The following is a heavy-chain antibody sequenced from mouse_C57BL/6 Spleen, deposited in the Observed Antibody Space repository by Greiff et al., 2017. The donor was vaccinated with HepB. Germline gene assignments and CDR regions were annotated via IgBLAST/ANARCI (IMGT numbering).Heavy chain of an antibody. CDR1: GYTFTSYW. V-gene: IGHV1-69*01. D-gene: IGHD2-1*01. Sequence: VQLQQPGAELVMPGASVKLSCKASGYTFTSYWMHWVKQRPGQGLEWIGEIDPSDSYTNYNQKFKGKSTLTVDKSSSTAYMQLSSLTSEDSAVYYCARRGIYYGNYFDYWGQGTTLTVSS. CDR2: IDPSDSYT. CDR3: ARRGIYYGNYFDY. J-gene: IGHJ2*01.